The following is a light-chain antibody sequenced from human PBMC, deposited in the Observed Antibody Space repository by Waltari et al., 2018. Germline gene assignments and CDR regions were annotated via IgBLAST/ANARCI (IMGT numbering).Light chain of an antibody. V-gene: IGKV3-15*01. CDR3: QQYNNWPLT. CDR1: QSVSSN. J-gene: IGKJ1*01. CDR2: GAS. Sequence: EIVMTQPRATLSVSPGERATLSCRASQSVSSNLAWYQQKPGQAPRLLIYGASTRATGIPARFSGSGSGTEFTLTISSLQSEDFAVYYCQQYNNWPLTFGQGTKVEIK.